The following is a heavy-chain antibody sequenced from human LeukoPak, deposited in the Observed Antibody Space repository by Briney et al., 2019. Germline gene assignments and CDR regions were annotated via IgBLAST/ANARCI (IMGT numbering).Heavy chain of an antibody. J-gene: IGHJ6*03. Sequence: ASVKVSCKASGYTFTGYYMHWVRQAPGQGLEWMGWINPNSGGTNYAQKFQGRVTMTTDTSISTAYMELSRLRSDDTAVYYCARDLAGDYYYYMGVWGKGTTVTISS. CDR2: INPNSGGT. CDR1: GYTFTGYY. CDR3: ARDLAGDYYYYMGV. D-gene: IGHD1-26*01. V-gene: IGHV1-2*02.